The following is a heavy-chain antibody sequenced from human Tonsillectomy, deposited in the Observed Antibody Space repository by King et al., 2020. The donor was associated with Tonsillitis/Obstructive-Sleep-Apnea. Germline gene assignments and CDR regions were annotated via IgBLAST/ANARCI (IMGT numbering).Heavy chain of an antibody. CDR2: ISYDGRNE. V-gene: IGHV3-30*04. D-gene: IGHD2-15*01. CDR3: AGEGGTWDLLSRLDY. Sequence: VQLVESGGGVVQPGRPLRLSCADSGFTFTKYAMHWVRQAPGRGLEWVAVISYDGRNEEYGDSVKGRFTISRDNSKNTLYLEMKSLRVEDTAVYYCAGEGGTWDLLSRLDYWGQGTLVTVSS. J-gene: IGHJ4*02. CDR1: GFTFTKYA.